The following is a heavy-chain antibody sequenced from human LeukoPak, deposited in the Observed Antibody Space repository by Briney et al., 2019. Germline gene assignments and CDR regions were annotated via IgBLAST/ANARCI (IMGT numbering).Heavy chain of an antibody. V-gene: IGHV1-69*05. CDR2: IIPIFGTA. CDR1: GSTFSSYA. CDR3: ARGPCSSTSCLTEINFDY. Sequence: SVKVSCKASGSTFSSYAISWVRQAPGQGLEWMGRIIPIFGTANYAQKFQGRVTITTDESTSTAYMELSSLRSEDTAVYYCARGPCSSTSCLTEINFDYWGQGTLVTVSS. D-gene: IGHD2-2*01. J-gene: IGHJ4*02.